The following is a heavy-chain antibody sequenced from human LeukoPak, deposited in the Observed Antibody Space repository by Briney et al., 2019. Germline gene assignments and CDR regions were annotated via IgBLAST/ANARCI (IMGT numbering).Heavy chain of an antibody. Sequence: GGSLRLSCAASGFTFSSYGMHWVRQAPGKGLEWVAVISYDGSNKYYADSVKGRFTISRDNSKNTLHLQMNSLRAEDTAVYYCAKGMREGGNWFDPWGPGTLVTVSS. V-gene: IGHV3-30*18. J-gene: IGHJ5*02. D-gene: IGHD3-16*01. CDR1: GFTFSSYG. CDR3: AKGMREGGNWFDP. CDR2: ISYDGSNK.